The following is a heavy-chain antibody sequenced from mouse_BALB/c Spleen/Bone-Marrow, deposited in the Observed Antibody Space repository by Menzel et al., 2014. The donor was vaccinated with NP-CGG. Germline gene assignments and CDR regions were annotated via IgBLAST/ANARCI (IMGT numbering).Heavy chain of an antibody. CDR2: INPSNGGT. D-gene: IGHD2-13*01. CDR3: TREGDSPFAY. V-gene: IGHV1S81*02. CDR1: GYTFTSYY. J-gene: IGHJ3*01. Sequence: SGAELVKPGASVKLSCKASGYTFTSYYMYWVKQRPGQGPEWIGEINPSNGGTNFNEKFKSKATLTVDKSSSTAYMQLSSLTSEDSAVYYCTREGDSPFAYWGQGTLVTVSA.